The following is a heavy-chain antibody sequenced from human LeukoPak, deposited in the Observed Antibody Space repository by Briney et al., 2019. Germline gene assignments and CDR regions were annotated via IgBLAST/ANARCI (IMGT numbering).Heavy chain of an antibody. CDR1: GYTFTSYG. Sequence: ASVKVSCKASGYTFTSYGISWVRQAPGQGLEWMGWISAYNGNTNYAQKLQGRVTMTTDTSTSTAYMELRSLRSDDTAVYYCARDRSYYDSSGDDFDYWGQGTLVTVSS. CDR2: ISAYNGNT. CDR3: ARDRSYYDSSGDDFDY. J-gene: IGHJ4*02. V-gene: IGHV1-18*01. D-gene: IGHD3-22*01.